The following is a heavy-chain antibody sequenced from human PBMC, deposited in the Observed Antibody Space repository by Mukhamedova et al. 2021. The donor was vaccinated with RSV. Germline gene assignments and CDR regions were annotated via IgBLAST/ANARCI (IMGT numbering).Heavy chain of an antibody. CDR2: ITSSSDYI. D-gene: IGHD7-27*01. CDR3: ARDLPGGSNGVDH. J-gene: IGHJ4*02. Sequence: MNWVRQAPGKGLEWVSSITSSSDYIYYADSLKGRFTISRDNAKNSVYLQMNSLRAEDTAVYYCARDLPGGSNGVDHWGQGTLVTV. V-gene: IGHV3-21*01.